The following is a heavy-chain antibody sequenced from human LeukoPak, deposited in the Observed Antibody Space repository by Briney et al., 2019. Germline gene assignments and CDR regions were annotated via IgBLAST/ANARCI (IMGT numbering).Heavy chain of an antibody. V-gene: IGHV3-74*03. CDR3: ARAEGDYLNYYGMDV. D-gene: IGHD4-17*01. CDR1: GFSFSGSW. CDR2: INSDGSTT. J-gene: IGHJ6*02. Sequence: PGGSLRLSCAASGFSFSGSWMHWVRQAPAKGLVWVSRINSDGSTTTYADSVQGRFTISRDNAKNTLYLQMNSLRAEDTAVYYCARAEGDYLNYYGMDVWGQGTTVTVSS.